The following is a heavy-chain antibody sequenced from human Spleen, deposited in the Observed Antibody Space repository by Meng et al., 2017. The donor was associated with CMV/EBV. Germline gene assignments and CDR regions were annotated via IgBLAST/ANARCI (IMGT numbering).Heavy chain of an antibody. J-gene: IGHJ4*02. CDR1: GGSFSGYY. CDR2: INHSGST. V-gene: IGHV4-34*01. D-gene: IGHD1-26*01. CDR3: ARALIRATIDY. Sequence: QGAQQQWGAGLLKPSETLSLTCAVYGGSFSGYYWSWIRQPPGKGLEWIGEINHSGSTNYNPSLKSRVTISVDTSKNQFSLKLSSVTAADTAVYYCARALIRATIDYWGQGTLVTVSS.